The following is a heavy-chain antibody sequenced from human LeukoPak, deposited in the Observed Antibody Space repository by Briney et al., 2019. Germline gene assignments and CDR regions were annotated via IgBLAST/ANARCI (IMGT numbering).Heavy chain of an antibody. J-gene: IGHJ6*03. Sequence: SETLSLTCAVYGESLDNYYWMFVRQPPGKGLQWLGEVTYRGGAHYHPSFKSRVSISIDASVRQISLKLRSLTAADTAVYYCASLHPDSARPGAYYYYMDVWGKGTTVTVSS. CDR3: ASLHPDSARPGAYYYYMDV. CDR2: VTYRGGA. V-gene: IGHV4-34*01. CDR1: GESLDNYY. D-gene: IGHD6-6*01.